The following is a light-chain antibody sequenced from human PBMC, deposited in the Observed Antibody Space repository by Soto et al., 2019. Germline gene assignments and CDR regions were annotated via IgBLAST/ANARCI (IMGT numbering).Light chain of an antibody. CDR2: GAS. Sequence: EIVLTQSPTTLSLSPGKRATLSCRASQSVSNSYLAWYQQKPGQAPRLLMYGASNRATGIPDRFGGSGSETDFTLTISRLEPEDFAVYYCQQYGTTRITFGQGTRLEIK. V-gene: IGKV3-20*01. CDR3: QQYGTTRIT. J-gene: IGKJ5*01. CDR1: QSVSNSY.